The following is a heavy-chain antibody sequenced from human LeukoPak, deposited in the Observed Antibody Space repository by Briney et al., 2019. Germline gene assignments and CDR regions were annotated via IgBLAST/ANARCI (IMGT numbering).Heavy chain of an antibody. D-gene: IGHD5/OR15-5a*01. J-gene: IGHJ4*02. V-gene: IGHV3-23*01. CDR2: ISNSADRT. CDR1: RLTFSSIS. CDR3: AKGTSTMANRPADN. Sequence: SGGAERPSCAAPRLTFSSISMRSARQYKKKGLEWVSGISNSADRTYYADHVRGRFTISRDNSKNTVVLQMNSLTVEDSAVYYCAKGTSTMANRPADNWGQGTLVTVSS.